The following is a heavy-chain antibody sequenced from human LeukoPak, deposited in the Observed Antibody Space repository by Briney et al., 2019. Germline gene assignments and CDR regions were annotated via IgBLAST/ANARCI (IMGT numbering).Heavy chain of an antibody. J-gene: IGHJ6*03. Sequence: GGSLRLSCAASGFTFSSFGMHWVRQAPGKGLEWVSSIRYDGSCKYYADSVKGRFTISTDHSKNTLYLQMSSRTVGDPAVCYCAKSRAVVPAAYKDVWGKGTTVTVSS. CDR1: GFTFSSFG. D-gene: IGHD2-2*01. CDR2: IRYDGSCK. V-gene: IGHV3-30*02. CDR3: AKSRAVVPAAYKDV.